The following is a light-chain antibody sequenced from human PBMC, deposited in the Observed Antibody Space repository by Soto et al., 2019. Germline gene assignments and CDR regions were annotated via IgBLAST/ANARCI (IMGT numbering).Light chain of an antibody. V-gene: IGKV1-39*01. CDR3: QQGYSTPLT. CDR1: QSISEY. J-gene: IGKJ4*01. CDR2: SAS. Sequence: DIQMTQSPSSLSASVGQRVTITCRASQSISEYLNWYQQKPGKAHKLLIFSASSLQSGVPVRFSGSGSGTEFTLTISSLQAEDFGTYYCQQGYSTPLTFGGGTKVEI.